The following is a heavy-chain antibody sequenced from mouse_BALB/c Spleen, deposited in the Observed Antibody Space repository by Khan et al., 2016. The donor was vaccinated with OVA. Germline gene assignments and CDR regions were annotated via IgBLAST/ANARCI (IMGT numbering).Heavy chain of an antibody. Sequence: QIQLVQSGPELKKPGETVKISCKASGYTFTNYGMNWVKQAPGKGLKWMGWINTYTGEPTYADDFKGRFVFSLETSASTAYLQISNLKNEDMTTCFCARISSYWYSDVWGAGTTVTGSS. V-gene: IGHV9-1*02. CDR1: GYTFTNYG. CDR3: ARISSYWYSDV. CDR2: INTYTGEP. J-gene: IGHJ1*02.